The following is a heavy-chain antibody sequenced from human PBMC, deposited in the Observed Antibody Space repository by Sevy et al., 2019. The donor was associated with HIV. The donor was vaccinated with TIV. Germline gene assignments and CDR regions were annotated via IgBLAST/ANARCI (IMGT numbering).Heavy chain of an antibody. J-gene: IGHJ4*02. CDR2: ISFDGSNK. CDR1: GFTFSSYG. CDR3: AKDRTTGIAAAGTPFDY. Sequence: GGSLRLSCAASGFTFSSYGMHWVRQAPGKGLEWVAVISFDGSNKYYADSVKGRFTISRDNSKNTLYLQMNSLIAEDTAVYYCAKDRTTGIAAAGTPFDYWGQGTLVTVSS. V-gene: IGHV3-30*18. D-gene: IGHD6-13*01.